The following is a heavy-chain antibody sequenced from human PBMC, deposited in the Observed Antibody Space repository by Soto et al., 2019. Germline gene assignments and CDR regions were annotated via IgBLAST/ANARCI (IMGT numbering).Heavy chain of an antibody. D-gene: IGHD2-21*01. CDR3: ARYSPPKKXXDSNXGWLDP. CDR2: VYDSGTS. V-gene: IGHV4-59*01. CDR1: XGXXXXXY. Sequence: QVQLQESGPGXXXXSXXXSXXXTXXXGXXXXXYWTWVRXPPGKXLEWIGYVYDSGTSKYNASLESRITMSLDKSRNQFSLSLSYVTAADTAVYFCARYSPPKKXXDSNXGWLDPWGQGTLVAVSS. J-gene: IGHJ5*02.